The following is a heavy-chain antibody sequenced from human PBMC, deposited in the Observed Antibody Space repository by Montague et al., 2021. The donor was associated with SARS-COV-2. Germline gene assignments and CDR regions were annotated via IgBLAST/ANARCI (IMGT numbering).Heavy chain of an antibody. D-gene: IGHD3-3*01. V-gene: IGHV4-39*01. CDR2: NFHSGSS. Sequence: SETLSLTCAVSGGSITDFNYYWGWQPPRPGKGLNWNGSNFHSGSSYYNPSLMSRVTISVDTSRNEFSLKVNSVTAADTAVYYCGGQKYDFWCGRFTDHFDSWGQGTLATVSS. J-gene: IGHJ4*02. CDR3: GGQKYDFWCGRFTDHFDS. CDR1: GGSITDFNYY.